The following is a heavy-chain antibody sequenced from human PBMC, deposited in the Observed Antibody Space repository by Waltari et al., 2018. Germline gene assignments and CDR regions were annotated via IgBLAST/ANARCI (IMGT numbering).Heavy chain of an antibody. CDR1: GGSISSSSYY. CDR2: IYYSGST. V-gene: IGHV4-39*07. CDR3: ARDGTSKFSGVDY. Sequence: QLQLQESGPGLVKPSETLSLTCTVSGGSISSSSYYWGWIRQPPGKGLEWIGSIYYSGSTYYNPSLKSRVTISVDTSKNQFSLKLSSVTAADTAVYYCARDGTSKFSGVDYWGQGTLVTVSS. D-gene: IGHD1-26*01. J-gene: IGHJ4*02.